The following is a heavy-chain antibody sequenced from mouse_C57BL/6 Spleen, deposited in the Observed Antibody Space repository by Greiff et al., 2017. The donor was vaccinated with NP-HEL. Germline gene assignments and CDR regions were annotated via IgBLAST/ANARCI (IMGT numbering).Heavy chain of an antibody. V-gene: IGHV5-4*01. CDR3: ARDDPEVFDY. CDR2: ISDGGSYT. Sequence: EVQLVESGGGLVKPGGSLKLSCAASGFTFSSYAMSWVRQTPEKRLEWVATISDGGSYTYYPDNVKGRFTISRDNAKNNLYLQMSHLKSEDTAMYYCARDDPEVFDYWGQGTTLTVSS. CDR1: GFTFSSYA. J-gene: IGHJ2*01.